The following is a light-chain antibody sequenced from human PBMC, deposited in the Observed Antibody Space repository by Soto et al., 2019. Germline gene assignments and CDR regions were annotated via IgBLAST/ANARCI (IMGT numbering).Light chain of an antibody. CDR3: QQRSYWPS. CDR1: QSVSSY. V-gene: IGKV3-11*01. CDR2: DAS. Sequence: EIVLTQSPATLSLSPGESATLSCRASQSVSSYLAWYQQKPGQAPRLLIYDASNRATGIPARFSGSGSGTDFTLTISRLEPEDFAIYYCQQRSYWPSFGGGTKVEV. J-gene: IGKJ4*01.